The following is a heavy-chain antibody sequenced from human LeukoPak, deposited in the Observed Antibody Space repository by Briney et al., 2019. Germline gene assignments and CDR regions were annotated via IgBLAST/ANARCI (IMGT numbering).Heavy chain of an antibody. CDR3: VRERSGWLFDY. J-gene: IGHJ4*02. V-gene: IGHV3-74*01. CDR2: INNDGSST. D-gene: IGHD6-19*01. Sequence: GGSLRLSCAASGFTFSSYEMNWVRQAPGKGLVWVSHINNDGSSTTYADSVKGRFTISRDNAKNTQYLQMNSLRAEDTAVYYCVRERSGWLFDYWGQGTLVTVSS. CDR1: GFTFSSYE.